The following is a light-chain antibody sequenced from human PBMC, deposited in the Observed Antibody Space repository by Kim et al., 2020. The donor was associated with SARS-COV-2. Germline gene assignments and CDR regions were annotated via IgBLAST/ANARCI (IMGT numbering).Light chain of an antibody. CDR2: GAS. Sequence: EIVLTQSPGTLSLSPGERATLSCRASQSIGSGYLAWYQQKPGQAPRLLIYGASSRATGIPDRFSGSESGTDSTLTISRLEPEDFAVYYCQQYYSSPATFGQGTKLAI. CDR1: QSIGSGY. V-gene: IGKV3-20*01. J-gene: IGKJ2*01. CDR3: QQYYSSPAT.